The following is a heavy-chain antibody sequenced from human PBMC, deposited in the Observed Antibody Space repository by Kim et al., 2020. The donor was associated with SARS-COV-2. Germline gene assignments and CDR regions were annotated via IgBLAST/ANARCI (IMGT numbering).Heavy chain of an antibody. V-gene: IGHV3-48*03. CDR2: ISSSGSTI. CDR1: GFTYSSYE. Sequence: GGSLRLSCAASGFTYSSYEMNWVRQAPGKGLEWVSYISSSGSTIYYADSVKGRFTISRDNAKNSLYLQMNSLRAEDTAVYYCARGEYSGSTNWFDPWGQGTLVTVSS. D-gene: IGHD1-26*01. CDR3: ARGEYSGSTNWFDP. J-gene: IGHJ5*02.